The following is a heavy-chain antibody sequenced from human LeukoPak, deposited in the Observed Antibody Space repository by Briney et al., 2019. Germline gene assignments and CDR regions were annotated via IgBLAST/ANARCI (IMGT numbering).Heavy chain of an antibody. CDR1: GGSISSSNW. V-gene: IGHV4-4*02. Sequence: PSGTLSLTCAVSGGSISSSNWWSWVRQPPGKGLEWIGEIYHSGSTNYNPSLKSRVTISVDKSKNQFSLKLSSVTAADTAVYYCATGDGYCSSTSCHDAFDIWGQGTMVTVSS. D-gene: IGHD2-2*01. CDR3: ATGDGYCSSTSCHDAFDI. CDR2: IYHSGST. J-gene: IGHJ3*02.